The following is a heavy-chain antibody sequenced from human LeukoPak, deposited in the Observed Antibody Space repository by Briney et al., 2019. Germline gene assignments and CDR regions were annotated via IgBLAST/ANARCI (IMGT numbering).Heavy chain of an antibody. CDR1: GFTFSTYI. V-gene: IGHV3-21*01. CDR3: ARDHDFWTVTDY. CDR2: ISSSGNYI. D-gene: IGHD3/OR15-3a*01. Sequence: SGGSLRLSCAASGFTFSTYIINWVRQAPGKGLEWVSSISSSGNYIYYADSVKGRFTISRDNAKNSLYLQMNSLRAEDTAVYYCARDHDFWTVTDYWGQGTLVTVSS. J-gene: IGHJ4*02.